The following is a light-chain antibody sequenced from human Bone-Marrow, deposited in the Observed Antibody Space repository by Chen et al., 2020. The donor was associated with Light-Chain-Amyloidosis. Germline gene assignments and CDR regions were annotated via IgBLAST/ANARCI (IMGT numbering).Light chain of an antibody. V-gene: IGLV3-21*02. J-gene: IGLJ3*02. Sequence: SYVLTQPSSVSVAPGQTATIACGGYNIGSTSVHWYLQTPGQAPLLVVYDDSDRPSGIPERLSCSNSGNPATLTISRVEAGDEADYYCQVWDRSSDRTVFGGGTKLTVL. CDR3: QVWDRSSDRTV. CDR2: DDS. CDR1: NIGSTS.